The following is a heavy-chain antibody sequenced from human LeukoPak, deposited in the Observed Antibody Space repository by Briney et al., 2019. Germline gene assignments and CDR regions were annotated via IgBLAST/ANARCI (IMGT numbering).Heavy chain of an antibody. CDR1: GASISGSGYY. J-gene: IGHJ5*02. Sequence: SETLSLTCAVSGASISGSGYYWSWIRQPAGKGLEWIGRIYTSGSTNYNPSLKSRVTISVDTSKNQFSLKLSSVTAADTAVYYCARESTGFGEFVWFDPWGQGTQVTVSS. CDR3: ARESTGFGEFVWFDP. V-gene: IGHV4-61*02. CDR2: IYTSGST. D-gene: IGHD3-10*01.